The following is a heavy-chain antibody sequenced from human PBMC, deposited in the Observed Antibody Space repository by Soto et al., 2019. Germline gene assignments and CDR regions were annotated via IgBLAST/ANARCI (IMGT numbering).Heavy chain of an antibody. CDR2: ITHSGST. CDR3: ARGPVGGGNSPPYYYYGMDV. Sequence: PSETLSLTCAVYGGSFNGYYWSWIRQRPGKGLEWIGEITHSGSTNYNPSLKSRVTISVDTSKNQFSLKLSSVTAADTAVYYCARGPVGGGNSPPYYYYGMDVWGQGTTVTVSS. J-gene: IGHJ6*02. V-gene: IGHV4-34*01. D-gene: IGHD2-21*02. CDR1: GGSFNGYY.